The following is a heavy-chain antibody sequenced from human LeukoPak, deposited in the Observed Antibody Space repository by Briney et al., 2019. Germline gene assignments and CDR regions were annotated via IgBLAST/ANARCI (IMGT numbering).Heavy chain of an antibody. D-gene: IGHD2/OR15-2a*01. CDR1: GGSISSGGYS. CDR2: IYHSGST. J-gene: IGHJ3*02. Sequence: PSQTLSLTCAVSGGSISSGGYSWSWIRQPPGKGLEWIGYIYHSGSTYYNPSLKSRVTISVDRSKNQFSLKLSSVTAADTAVYYCASEPSMWGAFDIWGQGTMVTVSS. V-gene: IGHV4-30-2*01. CDR3: ASEPSMWGAFDI.